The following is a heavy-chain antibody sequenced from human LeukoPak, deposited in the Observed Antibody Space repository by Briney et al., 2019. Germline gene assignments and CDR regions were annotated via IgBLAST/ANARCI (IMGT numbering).Heavy chain of an antibody. Sequence: PSETLSLTCTVSGGSITSLYWSWIRQPAGKGLEWIGRIYTRGRTKYSPSLQSRVTLSVDPSMNQLALRLTAVTAADTAVYYCAGEGHYYDDTGYYYGGEDYRGQGTLVTVSS. D-gene: IGHD3-22*01. V-gene: IGHV4-4*07. J-gene: IGHJ4*02. CDR1: GGSITSLY. CDR3: AGEGHYYDDTGYYYGGEDY. CDR2: IYTRGRT.